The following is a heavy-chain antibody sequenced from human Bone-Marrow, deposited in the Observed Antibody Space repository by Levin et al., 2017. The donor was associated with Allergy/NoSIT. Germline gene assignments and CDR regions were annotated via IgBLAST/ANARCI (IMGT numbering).Heavy chain of an antibody. V-gene: IGHV4-59*11. J-gene: IGHJ6*02. CDR1: TGSISDHY. Sequence: GSLRLSCTVSTGSISDHYWSWIRQPPGKGLEWIGFVHYSGSTDYNPSLNSRVTISVDTSKNQFSLKVSSVTAADTAVYYCAKAFSSTYYPISSAHFYYAMDVWGQGTTVTVSS. D-gene: IGHD6-13*01. CDR2: VHYSGST. CDR3: AKAFSSTYYPISSAHFYYAMDV.